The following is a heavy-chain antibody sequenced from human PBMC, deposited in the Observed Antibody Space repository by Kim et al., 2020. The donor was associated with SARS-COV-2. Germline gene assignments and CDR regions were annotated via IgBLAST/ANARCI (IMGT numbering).Heavy chain of an antibody. J-gene: IGHJ6*02. V-gene: IGHV4-38-2*02. CDR1: GYSISSGYY. CDR3: ASQVRYYYGMDV. CDR2: IYHSGST. Sequence: SETLSLTCTVSGYSISSGYYWGWIRQPPGKGLEWIGSIYHSGSTYYNPSLKSRVTISVDTSKNQFSLKLSSVTAADTAVYYCASQVRYYYGMDVWGQGTTVTVSS.